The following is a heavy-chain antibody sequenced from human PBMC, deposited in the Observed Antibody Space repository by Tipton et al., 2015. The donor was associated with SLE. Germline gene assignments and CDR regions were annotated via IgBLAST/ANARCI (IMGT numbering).Heavy chain of an antibody. J-gene: IGHJ4*02. CDR3: ARAKGYTLDY. CDR1: GGSISSHY. V-gene: IGHV4-59*11. D-gene: IGHD5-18*01. Sequence: TLSLTCTVSGGSISSHYWSWIRQPPGKGLEWIGYICYSGSTNYNPSLKSRVTISVDTSKNQFSLKLSSVTAADTAVYYCARAKGYTLDYWGQGTLVTVSS. CDR2: ICYSGST.